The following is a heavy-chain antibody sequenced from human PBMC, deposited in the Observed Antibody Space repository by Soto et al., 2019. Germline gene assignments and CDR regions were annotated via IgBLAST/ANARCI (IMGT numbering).Heavy chain of an antibody. CDR1: GFTFSTYW. V-gene: IGHV3-7*01. D-gene: IGHD1-1*01. Sequence: LRLSCAASGFTFSTYWMSWVRQAPGKGLEWVANIKQDGSERYYVDSVKGRFTISRDNAKNSLYLQMNSLRAEDTAVYYCATDSGTSDYWGQGTLVTVSS. CDR2: IKQDGSER. J-gene: IGHJ4*02. CDR3: ATDSGTSDY.